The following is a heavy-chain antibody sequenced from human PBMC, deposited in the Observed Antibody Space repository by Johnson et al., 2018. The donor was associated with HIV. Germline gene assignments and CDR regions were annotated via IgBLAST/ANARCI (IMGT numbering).Heavy chain of an antibody. D-gene: IGHD3-10*01. V-gene: IGHV3-30*04. J-gene: IGHJ3*02. Sequence: VQLVESGGGLVQPGGSLRLSCAASRFTFSSYALHWVRQAPGKGLEWVAIISYDGSNKYYADSVKGRFTISRDNSKNTLYLQMKSLRDEDTALYYCARDVGLWVGELRSGDAFDIWGQGTMVTVSS. CDR1: RFTFSSYA. CDR2: ISYDGSNK. CDR3: ARDVGLWVGELRSGDAFDI.